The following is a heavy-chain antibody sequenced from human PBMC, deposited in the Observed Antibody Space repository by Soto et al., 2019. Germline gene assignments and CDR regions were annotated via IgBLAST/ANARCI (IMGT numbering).Heavy chain of an antibody. J-gene: IGHJ4*02. Sequence: PSETLSLTCAVYGGSFSGYYWSWIRQPPGKGLEWIGEINHSGSTNYNPSLKSRVTISVDTSKNQFSLKLSSVTAADTAVYYCAVIDDYDRGFDYWGQGTLVTVSS. D-gene: IGHD4-17*01. V-gene: IGHV4-34*01. CDR2: INHSGST. CDR1: GGSFSGYY. CDR3: AVIDDYDRGFDY.